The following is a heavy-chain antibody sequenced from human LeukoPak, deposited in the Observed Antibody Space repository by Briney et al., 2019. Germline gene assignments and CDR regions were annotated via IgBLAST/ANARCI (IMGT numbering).Heavy chain of an antibody. Sequence: GGSLRLSCAASGFTFSSYAMHWVRQAPGKGLEWVAVISYDGSNKYYADPVKGRFTISRDNSKNTLYLQMNSLRAEDTAVYYCASPTIFGVVITRDYWGQGTLVTVSS. CDR1: GFTFSSYA. CDR2: ISYDGSNK. CDR3: ASPTIFGVVITRDY. J-gene: IGHJ4*02. V-gene: IGHV3-30-3*01. D-gene: IGHD3-3*01.